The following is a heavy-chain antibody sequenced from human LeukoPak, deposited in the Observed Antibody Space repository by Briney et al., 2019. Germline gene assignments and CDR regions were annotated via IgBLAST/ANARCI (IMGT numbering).Heavy chain of an antibody. D-gene: IGHD3-10*01. Sequence: PSQTLSLTCTVSGGSISSGGYYWSWIRQPPGKGLEWIGEINHSGSTNYNPSLKSRVTISVDTSKNQFSLKLSSVTAADTAVYYCARGGVFDYWGQGTLVTVSS. CDR1: GGSISSGGYY. CDR2: INHSGST. V-gene: IGHV4-30-2*01. CDR3: ARGGVFDY. J-gene: IGHJ4*02.